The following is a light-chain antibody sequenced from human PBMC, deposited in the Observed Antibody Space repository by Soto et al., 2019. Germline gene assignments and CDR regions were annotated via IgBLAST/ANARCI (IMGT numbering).Light chain of an antibody. CDR3: SSYTSSRAYV. CDR1: SSDVGGYNY. Sequence: QSALTQPASVSGSPGQSITISCTGTSSDVGGYNYVSWYQQQSGKAPKLMIHEVSNRRSGVSNRFSGSKSGNTASLTISGLQAEDEADYYCSSYTSSRAYVFGIGTKVTVL. V-gene: IGLV2-14*01. CDR2: EVS. J-gene: IGLJ1*01.